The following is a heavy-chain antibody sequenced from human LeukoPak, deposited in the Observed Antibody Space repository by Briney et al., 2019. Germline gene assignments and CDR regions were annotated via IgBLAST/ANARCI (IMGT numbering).Heavy chain of an antibody. D-gene: IGHD3-22*01. V-gene: IGHV4-34*01. J-gene: IGHJ4*02. CDR2: IYHSGRT. Sequence: KASETLSLTCGVQGEFFSAYYWSWIRQPPGKGLEWIGEIYHSGRTNYNPSLKSRVAISIDKSRNQFSLKLSAVTAADTAVYYCARDVYYNDTSLSDSRAFDYWGQGTLVTVSS. CDR3: ARDVYYNDTSLSDSRAFDY. CDR1: GEFFSAYY.